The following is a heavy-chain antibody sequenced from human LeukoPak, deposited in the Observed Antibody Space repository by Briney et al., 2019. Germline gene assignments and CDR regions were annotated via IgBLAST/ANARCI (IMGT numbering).Heavy chain of an antibody. CDR1: GGSISSYY. D-gene: IGHD3-10*01. J-gene: IGHJ6*02. CDR2: IYYSGST. CDR3: ARDSRITMVRGVSGYYGMDV. Sequence: PSETLSLTCTVSGGSISSYYWSWIRQPPGKGLEWTGYIYYSGSTNYNPSLKSRVTISVDTSKNQFSLKLSSVTAADTAVYYCARDSRITMVRGVSGYYGMDVWGQGTTVTVSS. V-gene: IGHV4-59*01.